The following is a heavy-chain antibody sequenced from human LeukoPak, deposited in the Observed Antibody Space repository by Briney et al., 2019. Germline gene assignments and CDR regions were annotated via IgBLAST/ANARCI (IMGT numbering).Heavy chain of an antibody. V-gene: IGHV3-30-3*01. D-gene: IGHD4-17*01. J-gene: IGHJ4*02. Sequence: PGGSLRLSCAASGFTFSSYAMHWVRQAPGKGLEWVAVISYDGSNKYYADSVKGRFTISRDNSKNTLYLQMNSLRAEDTAVYYCARDPSYDYGDYVGFDYWGQGTLVTVSS. CDR1: GFTFSSYA. CDR2: ISYDGSNK. CDR3: ARDPSYDYGDYVGFDY.